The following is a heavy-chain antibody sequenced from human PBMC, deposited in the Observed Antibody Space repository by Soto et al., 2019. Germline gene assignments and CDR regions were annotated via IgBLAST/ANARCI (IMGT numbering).Heavy chain of an antibody. D-gene: IGHD4-17*01. CDR3: ARERSTVDHGGAFDI. J-gene: IGHJ3*02. Sequence: GASVKASCKASDYTFTSYGISWVRQAPGQGLEWMGWISAYNGNTNYAQKLQGRVTMTTDTSTSTAYMELRSLRSDDTAVYYCARERSTVDHGGAFDIWGQGTMVTVSS. CDR1: DYTFTSYG. CDR2: ISAYNGNT. V-gene: IGHV1-18*01.